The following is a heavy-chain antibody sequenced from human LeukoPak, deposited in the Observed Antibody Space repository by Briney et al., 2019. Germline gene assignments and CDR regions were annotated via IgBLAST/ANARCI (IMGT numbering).Heavy chain of an antibody. Sequence: GGSLRLSCAASGFXFSTFGIHWVRQAPGKGLEWVALIWYDGSNKYYADSVKGRFTISRDNSKNTLYLQMNSLRAEDTAVYYCARGDETYYFDYWGQGTLVTVSS. CDR2: IWYDGSNK. CDR3: ARGDETYYFDY. J-gene: IGHJ4*02. CDR1: GFXFSTFG. V-gene: IGHV3-33*01.